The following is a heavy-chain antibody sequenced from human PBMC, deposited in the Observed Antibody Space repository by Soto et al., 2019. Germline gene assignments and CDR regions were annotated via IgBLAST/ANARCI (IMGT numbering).Heavy chain of an antibody. V-gene: IGHV3-15*07. CDR2: IKSKTDGGTT. J-gene: IGHJ6*02. CDR1: GFTFSNAW. Sequence: PGGSLRLSCAASGFTFSNAWMNWVRQAPGKGLEWVGRIKSKTDGGTTDYAAPVKGRFTISRDDSKNALYLQMNSLKTEDTAVYYCTTDHQTPTTLSAGNYYYYYYGMDVWGQGTTVTVSS. D-gene: IGHD1-1*01. CDR3: TTDHQTPTTLSAGNYYYYYYGMDV.